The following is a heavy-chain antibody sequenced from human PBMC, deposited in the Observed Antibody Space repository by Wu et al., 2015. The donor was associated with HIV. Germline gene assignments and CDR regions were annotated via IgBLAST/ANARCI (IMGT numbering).Heavy chain of an antibody. CDR2: ISDSGNT. Sequence: QVQLQESGPGLVKPSETLSLTCTVSGGSISTYFWSWIRQPPRKGLEWIGYISDSGNTNYNPSLKSRVTILIDTSKKQFSLKLSSVTAADTAVYYCARDSTSVAFDIWGQGTMVTVSS. CDR3: ARDSTSVAFDI. D-gene: IGHD2-2*01. V-gene: IGHV4-59*01. J-gene: IGHJ3*02. CDR1: GGSISTYF.